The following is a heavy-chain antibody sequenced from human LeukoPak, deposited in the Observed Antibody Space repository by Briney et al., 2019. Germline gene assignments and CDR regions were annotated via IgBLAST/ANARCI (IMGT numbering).Heavy chain of an antibody. J-gene: IGHJ6*02. V-gene: IGHV4-59*01. CDR2: IYYSGST. CDR1: GGSISSYY. CDR3: ARENDVTGNALDV. Sequence: ETLSLTCTVSGGSISSYYWSWIRQPPGKGLEWIGYIYYSGSTNYNPSLKSRVTISVDTSKNQFSLKLSSVTAADTAVYYCARENDVTGNALDVWGQGTTVTVSS. D-gene: IGHD2-2*01.